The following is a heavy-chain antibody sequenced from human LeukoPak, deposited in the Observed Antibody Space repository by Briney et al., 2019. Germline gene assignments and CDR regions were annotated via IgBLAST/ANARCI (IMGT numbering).Heavy chain of an antibody. D-gene: IGHD4-11*01. V-gene: IGHV4-34*01. CDR1: GGSFSGQY. CDR3: ARDRYSNSFYYYYAMDV. J-gene: IGHJ6*02. CDR2: INHRGST. Sequence: SETLSLTCAVYGGSFSGQYWSWIRQPPGKGLEWIGEINHRGSTTYNPSLKSRVTISVDTSKSQFSLKVRSLTAADTAVYYCARDRYSNSFYYYYAMDVWGQGTTVTVSS.